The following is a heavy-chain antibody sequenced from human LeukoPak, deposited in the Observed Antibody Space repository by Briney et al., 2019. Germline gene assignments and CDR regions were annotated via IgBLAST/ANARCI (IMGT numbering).Heavy chain of an antibody. D-gene: IGHD6-13*01. J-gene: IGHJ6*02. CDR1: GFTFSSYA. Sequence: GGSLRLSCAASGFTFSSYAMHWVRQAPGKGLEWVAVISYDGSNKYYADSAKGRFTISRDNSKNTLYLQMNSLRAEDTAVYYCARGRDSSSWSYYYGMDVWGQGTTVTVSS. CDR2: ISYDGSNK. V-gene: IGHV3-30-3*01. CDR3: ARGRDSSSWSYYYGMDV.